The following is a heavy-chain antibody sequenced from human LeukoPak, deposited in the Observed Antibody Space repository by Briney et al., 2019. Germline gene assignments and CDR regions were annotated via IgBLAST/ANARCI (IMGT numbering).Heavy chain of an antibody. D-gene: IGHD1-26*01. CDR1: GFTFSSYW. Sequence: PGGSLRLSCAASGFTFSSYWMHWVRQAPGKGLVWVSRINSDESTIRYADSVKGRFTISRDNDKNTLYLQMNSLRAEDTAVYYCARAWDLRVYGMDVWGQGTTVTVSS. J-gene: IGHJ6*02. CDR2: INSDESTI. CDR3: ARAWDLRVYGMDV. V-gene: IGHV3-74*01.